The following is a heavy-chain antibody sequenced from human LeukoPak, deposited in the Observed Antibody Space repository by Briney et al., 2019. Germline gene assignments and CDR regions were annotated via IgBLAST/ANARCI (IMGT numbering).Heavy chain of an antibody. V-gene: IGHV4-34*01. CDR2: INHSGST. J-gene: IGHJ5*02. Sequence: PSETLSLTCAVYGGSLSGYYWSWIRQPPGKGLEWIGEINHSGSTNYNPSLKSRVTISVDTSKNQFSLKLSSVTAADTAVYYCARVRITMVRGGPFDPWGQGTLVTVSS. CDR1: GGSLSGYY. D-gene: IGHD3-10*01. CDR3: ARVRITMVRGGPFDP.